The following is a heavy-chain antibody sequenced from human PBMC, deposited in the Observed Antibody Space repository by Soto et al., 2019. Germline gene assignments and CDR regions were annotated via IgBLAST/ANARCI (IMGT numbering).Heavy chain of an antibody. CDR2: IYYSGST. CDR3: ARLTRREYYDILTGYYNSPYYFDY. V-gene: IGHV4-39*01. J-gene: IGHJ4*02. CDR1: GGSISSSSYY. Sequence: QLQLQESGPGLVKPSETLSLTCTVSGGSISSSSYYWGWIRQPPGKGLEWIGSIYYSGSTYYNPSLKSRVTISVDTSKNQFSLKLSSVTAADTAVYYCARLTRREYYDILTGYYNSPYYFDYWGQGTLVTVSS. D-gene: IGHD3-9*01.